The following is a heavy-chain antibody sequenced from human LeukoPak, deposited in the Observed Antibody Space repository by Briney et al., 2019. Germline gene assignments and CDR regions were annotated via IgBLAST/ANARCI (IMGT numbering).Heavy chain of an antibody. CDR1: GYTFTNYH. J-gene: IGHJ5*02. CDR2: ISAYTDNT. V-gene: IGHV1-18*01. CDR3: ARALPHRRLMDTTMEQHWFDP. Sequence: ASVKVSCKASGYTFTNYHVTWVRQAPGQGLEWMGWISAYTDNTNYSQNLQGRVSMTTDPSTTTVYMELSSLRSEDTAMYYCARALPHRRLMDTTMEQHWFDPWGQGTLVTVSS. D-gene: IGHD5-18*01.